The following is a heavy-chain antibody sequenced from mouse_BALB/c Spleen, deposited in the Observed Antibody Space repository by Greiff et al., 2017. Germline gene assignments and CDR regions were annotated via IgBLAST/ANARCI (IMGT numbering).Heavy chain of an antibody. CDR1: GYTFTSYW. CDR3: ARWGSGYPDY. CDR2: INPSTGYT. J-gene: IGHJ2*01. Sequence: QVQLQQSGAELAKPGPSVKMSCKASGYTFTSYWMHWVKQRPGQGLEWIGYINPSTGYTEYNQKFKDKATLTADKSSSTAYMQLSSLTSEDSAVYYCARWGSGYPDYWGQGTTLTVSS. V-gene: IGHV1-7*01. D-gene: IGHD3-1*01.